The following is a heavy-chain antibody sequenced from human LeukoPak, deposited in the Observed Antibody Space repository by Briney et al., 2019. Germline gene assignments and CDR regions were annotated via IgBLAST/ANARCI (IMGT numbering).Heavy chain of an antibody. D-gene: IGHD1-26*01. J-gene: IGHJ4*02. Sequence: HPGGSLRLSCAASGFTFSTYAMSWVRQAPGKGLEWVSTISGSGGSTYYADSVKGRFTISRDNSKNTLYLQMNSLRAEDTAVYYCAKPIVGATSVGYFDYWGQGTLVTVSS. CDR1: GFTFSTYA. V-gene: IGHV3-23*01. CDR3: AKPIVGATSVGYFDY. CDR2: ISGSGGST.